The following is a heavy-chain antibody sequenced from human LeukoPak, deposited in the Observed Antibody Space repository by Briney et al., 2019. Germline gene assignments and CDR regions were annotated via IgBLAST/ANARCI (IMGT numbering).Heavy chain of an antibody. Sequence: GGSLRLYCAASGFTFSSYAMSWVRLVTGKGLEWVSSITGSGDGTYYADSVKGRFTISRDTSQNTLSLQMNSLRDDDTAVYYCARGWSAISFYFQCWGQGTPVTVSS. CDR1: GFTFSSYA. J-gene: IGHJ4*02. D-gene: IGHD3-3*01. CDR3: ARGWSAISFYFQC. CDR2: ITGSGDGT. V-gene: IGHV3-23*01.